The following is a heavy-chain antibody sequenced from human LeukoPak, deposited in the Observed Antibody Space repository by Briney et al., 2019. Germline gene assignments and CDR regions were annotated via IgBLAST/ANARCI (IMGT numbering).Heavy chain of an antibody. Sequence: SVKVSCKASGDTFSSYAINWVRQAPGQGLEWMGRIIPVLGIADYAQKFQGRVTITADKSTSTVYMELSSLRSDDTAVYYCARDRIHTSSIYYYYGMDVWGQGTTVIVSS. CDR2: IIPVLGIA. V-gene: IGHV1-69*04. D-gene: IGHD2-2*01. CDR3: ARDRIHTSSIYYYYGMDV. CDR1: GDTFSSYA. J-gene: IGHJ6*02.